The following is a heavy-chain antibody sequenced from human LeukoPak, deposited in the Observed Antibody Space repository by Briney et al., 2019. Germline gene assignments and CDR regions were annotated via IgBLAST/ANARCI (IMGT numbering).Heavy chain of an antibody. CDR2: ISYDGSNK. D-gene: IGHD3-16*01. CDR1: GFTFSSYG. V-gene: IGHV3-30*18. J-gene: IGHJ4*02. CDR3: AKGGVEIDY. Sequence: RGSLRLSCAASGFTFSSYGMHWVRQAPGKGLEWVAVISYDGSNKYYADSVKGRFTISRDNSKNTLYLQMNSLRAEDTAVYYCAKGGVEIDYWGQGTLVTVSS.